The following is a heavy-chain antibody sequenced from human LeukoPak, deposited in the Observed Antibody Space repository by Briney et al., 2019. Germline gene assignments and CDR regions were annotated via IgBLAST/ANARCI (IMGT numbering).Heavy chain of an antibody. V-gene: IGHV5-51*01. J-gene: IGHJ5*02. Sequence: GESLKISCKGSGYSFTSYWIGWVRQMPGKGLEWMGIIYPGDSDTRYSPSFQGQVTISADKSINTAYLQWSSLKASDTAMYYCARQGDIVVVPAAMAWFDPWGQGTLVTVSS. CDR2: IYPGDSDT. CDR1: GYSFTSYW. D-gene: IGHD2-2*01. CDR3: ARQGDIVVVPAAMAWFDP.